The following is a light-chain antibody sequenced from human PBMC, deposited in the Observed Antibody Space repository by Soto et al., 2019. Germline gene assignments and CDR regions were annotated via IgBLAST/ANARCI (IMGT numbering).Light chain of an antibody. V-gene: IGLV2-8*01. CDR3: TPYAGSNIWV. J-gene: IGLJ3*02. CDR2: EVS. Sequence: QSALTQPPSASGSPGQSVTISCTGTSSDVGAYKYVSWYQQYPGKAPKLMIYEVSKRPSGVPDRFSGSKSGNTASLTVSGLQGEDGAEYCRTPYAGSNIWVFGGGTKLTVL. CDR1: SSDVGAYKY.